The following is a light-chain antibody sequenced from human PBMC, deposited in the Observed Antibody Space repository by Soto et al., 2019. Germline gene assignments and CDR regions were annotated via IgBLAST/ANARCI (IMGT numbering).Light chain of an antibody. J-gene: IGKJ1*01. CDR3: QQYGSSPPT. CDR1: QSVSSSY. V-gene: IGKV3-20*01. CDR2: GAS. Sequence: EIVLTQSPGTLSLSPGERATLSCRASQSVSSSYLAWYQQKPGQAPRLLIYGASSRATGIPDRFSGSGSGTDFTLTISSLQPEDFAVYYCQQYGSSPPTFGQGTQGGYQ.